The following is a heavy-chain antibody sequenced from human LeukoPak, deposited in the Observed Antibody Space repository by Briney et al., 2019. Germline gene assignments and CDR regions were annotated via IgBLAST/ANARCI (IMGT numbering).Heavy chain of an antibody. D-gene: IGHD3-22*01. J-gene: IGHJ3*02. CDR2: INPNSGGT. CDR3: AREANDSSGYYPKHDAFDI. Sequence: GASVKVSCKASEYTFTGYYMHWVRQAPGQGLEWMGWINPNSGGTNYAQKFQGRVTMTRDTSISTAYMELSRLRSDDTAVYYCAREANDSSGYYPKHDAFDIWGQGTMVTVSS. V-gene: IGHV1-2*02. CDR1: EYTFTGYY.